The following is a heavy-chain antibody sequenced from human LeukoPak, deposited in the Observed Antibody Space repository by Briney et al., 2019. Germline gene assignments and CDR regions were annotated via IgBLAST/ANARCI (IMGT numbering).Heavy chain of an antibody. CDR3: ARDHDYSGNRYDAFDI. CDR1: GGTFSSYA. Sequence: ASVKVSCKASGGTFSSYAISWVRQAPGQGLDWMGGIIPTFGTANYAQKFQGRVTITTDESTSTAYMELSSLRSEDTAVYYCARDHDYSGNRYDAFDIWGQGTMVTVSS. CDR2: IIPTFGTA. J-gene: IGHJ3*02. D-gene: IGHD4-23*01. V-gene: IGHV1-69*05.